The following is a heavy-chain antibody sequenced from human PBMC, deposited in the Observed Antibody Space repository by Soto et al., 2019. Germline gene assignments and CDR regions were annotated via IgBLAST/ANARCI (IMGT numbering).Heavy chain of an antibody. J-gene: IGHJ4*02. CDR2: IYYSGST. V-gene: IGHV4-59*01. Sequence: QVQLQESGPGLVKPSETLSLTCTVSGGSISSYYWSWIRQPPGKGLEWIGYIYYSGSTNYNPSLKCRVTISVDTSKNQCSLKLRSVTAADTAVYYCARETLAAAGFDYWGQGTLVTVSS. D-gene: IGHD6-13*01. CDR3: ARETLAAAGFDY. CDR1: GGSISSYY.